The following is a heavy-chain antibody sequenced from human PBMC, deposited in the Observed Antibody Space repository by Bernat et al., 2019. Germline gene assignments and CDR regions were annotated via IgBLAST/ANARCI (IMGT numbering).Heavy chain of an antibody. CDR2: IYWDDDH. D-gene: IGHD3-16*01. J-gene: IGHJ3*01. CDR3: AHIEITFGGVQRLDAFDF. CDR1: GFSLTTSVVG. V-gene: IGHV2-5*02. Sequence: QITLKESGPTLVKPTQTLTLTCTFSGFSLTTSVVGVGWIRQPPGEALDWLAVIYWDDDHRYSPSLRSRLTITKDLSKNQVVLTMTNMDPLDTATYFCAHIEITFGGVQRLDAFDFWGQGTMVTVSS.